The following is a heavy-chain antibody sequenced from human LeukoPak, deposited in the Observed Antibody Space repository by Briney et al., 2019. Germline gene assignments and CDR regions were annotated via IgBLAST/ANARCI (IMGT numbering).Heavy chain of an antibody. D-gene: IGHD1-26*01. J-gene: IGHJ4*02. CDR2: IYSGGST. CDR1: GFTVSSNY. CDR3: ARDRRGSLDY. V-gene: IGHV3-53*01. Sequence: TGGSLRLSCAASGFTVSSNYMSWVRQAPRKGLEWVSVIYSGGSTYYADSVKGRFTISRDNSKNTLYLQMNSLRAEDTAVYYCARDRRGSLDYWGQGTLVTVSS.